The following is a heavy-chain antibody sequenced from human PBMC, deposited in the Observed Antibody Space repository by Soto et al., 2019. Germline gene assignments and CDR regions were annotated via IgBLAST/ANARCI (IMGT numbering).Heavy chain of an antibody. CDR2: IYYSGRT. D-gene: IGHD6-13*01. V-gene: IGHV4-61*01. J-gene: IGHJ4*02. Sequence: PSETLSLTCTVSGGSVSSSNYYWTWIRQPPGKGLEWIGDIYYSGRTNDNPSLRSRVIISIDTSKNQFSLSLSSVTAADTAVYYCARGGTRGSSFYWGQGTLVTVPQ. CDR3: ARGGTRGSSFY. CDR1: GGSVSSSNYY.